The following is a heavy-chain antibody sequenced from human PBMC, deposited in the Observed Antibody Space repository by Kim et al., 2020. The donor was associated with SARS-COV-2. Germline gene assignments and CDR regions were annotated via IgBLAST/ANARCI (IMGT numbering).Heavy chain of an antibody. Sequence: SETLSLTCTVSGGSISSSSYYWSWIRQPPGKGLEWIGCIYYSGSTYYNPSLKSRVTISVDTSKNQFSLKLSSVTAADTAVYYCARHEFDIFDLWGGYRNWFDPWGQGTLVTVSS. CDR2: IYYSGST. V-gene: IGHV4-39*01. D-gene: IGHD3-3*01. CDR1: GGSISSSSYY. CDR3: ARHEFDIFDLWGGYRNWFDP. J-gene: IGHJ5*02.